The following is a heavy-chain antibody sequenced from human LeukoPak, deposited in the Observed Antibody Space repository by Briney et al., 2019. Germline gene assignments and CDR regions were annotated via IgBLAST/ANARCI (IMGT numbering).Heavy chain of an antibody. Sequence: ASVKVSCKGSGYTFTGYYMHWVRQAPGQGLEWMGWMNLNSGGKNYGHKFQDRGTMTRDTSISTAYLELSSLRLADTAVYYCARSNYGGGGAEDSWFGPWGQGTLVTVSS. CDR2: MNLNSGGK. V-gene: IGHV1-2*02. CDR3: ARSNYGGGGAEDSWFGP. D-gene: IGHD4-23*01. J-gene: IGHJ5*02. CDR1: GYTFTGYY.